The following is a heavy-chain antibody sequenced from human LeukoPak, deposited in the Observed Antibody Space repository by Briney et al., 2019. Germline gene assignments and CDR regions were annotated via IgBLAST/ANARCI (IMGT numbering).Heavy chain of an antibody. J-gene: IGHJ4*02. CDR3: ARDISTHYYDTSGYSDY. CDR2: IKQYGSEN. D-gene: IGHD3-22*01. CDR1: GFTFNRFW. V-gene: IGHV3-7*01. Sequence: GGSLRLSCAASGFTFNRFWMSWVHQAPGKGLEWVANIKQYGSENYYVDSVKGRFTISRDNAKNSLYLQMNSLRAEDTAMYYCARDISTHYYDTSGYSDYWGQGTLVTVSS.